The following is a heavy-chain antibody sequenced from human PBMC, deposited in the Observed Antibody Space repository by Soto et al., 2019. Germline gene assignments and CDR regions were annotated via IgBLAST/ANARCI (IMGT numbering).Heavy chain of an antibody. J-gene: IGHJ4*02. Sequence: SETLSLTCAVFGGSFSGYYWTWIRQPPGKGLEWIGEINHGGNINYNPSLKSRVTISVDTSKNQFSLKLTSVAAADTAVYYCARDKITGLFDYWGQGTLVTVSS. V-gene: IGHV4-34*01. CDR2: INHGGNI. D-gene: IGHD2-8*02. CDR3: ARDKITGLFDY. CDR1: GGSFSGYY.